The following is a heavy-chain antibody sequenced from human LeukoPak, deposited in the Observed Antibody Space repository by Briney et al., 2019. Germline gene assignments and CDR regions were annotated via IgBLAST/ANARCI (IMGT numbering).Heavy chain of an antibody. V-gene: IGHV3-20*04. CDR3: ARGRDGYNLVDAFDI. D-gene: IGHD5-24*01. J-gene: IGHJ3*02. CDR2: INWNGGST. CDR1: GFTFYDYG. Sequence: PGGSLRLSCAAPGFTFYDYGMSWVRHAPGKGLEWVSGINWNGGSTGYADSVKGRFTISRDNAKNSLYLQMNSLRAEDTAVYYCARGRDGYNLVDAFDIWGQGTMVTVSS.